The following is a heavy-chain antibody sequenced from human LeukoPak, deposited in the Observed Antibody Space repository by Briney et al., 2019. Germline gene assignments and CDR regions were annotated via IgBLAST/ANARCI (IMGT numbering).Heavy chain of an antibody. J-gene: IGHJ4*02. D-gene: IGHD6-13*01. Sequence: GGSLRLSCAASGFTFSSYDMNWVRQAPGRGLEWVSYFSGRVGTIFYADSVKGRFTMSRDNAKNSLYLQMNSLRAEDTAVYYCARGAFAGGYFDYWGQGTLVTVSS. CDR1: GFTFSSYD. V-gene: IGHV3-48*03. CDR2: FSGRVGTI. CDR3: ARGAFAGGYFDY.